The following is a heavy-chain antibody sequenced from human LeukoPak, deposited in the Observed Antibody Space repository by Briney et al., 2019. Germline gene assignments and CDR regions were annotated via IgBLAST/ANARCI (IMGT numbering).Heavy chain of an antibody. CDR3: ARTYSSFDY. J-gene: IGHJ4*02. Sequence: PGGSLRLSCAASGFTVSDYYMSWVRQAPGTGLEWVSVIYSGGDTYYADSVKGRFTISRDNTKNTLYLQMNSLRAEDTAVYYCARTYSSFDYWGQGTLVTVSS. CDR2: IYSGGDT. V-gene: IGHV3-53*01. CDR1: GFTVSDYY. D-gene: IGHD6-19*01.